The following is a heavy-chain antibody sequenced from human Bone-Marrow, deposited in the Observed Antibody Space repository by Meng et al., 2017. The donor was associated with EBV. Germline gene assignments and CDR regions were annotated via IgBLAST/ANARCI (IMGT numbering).Heavy chain of an antibody. Sequence: QVQLVESGXGVVQPGRSLRLSCAASGFTFSSYGMHWVRQAPGKGLEWVAVISYDGSNKYYADSVKGRFTISRDNSKNTLYLQMNSLRAEDTAVYYCAKDWASFDYWGQGTRVTVAS. CDR3: AKDWASFDY. CDR1: GFTFSSYG. V-gene: IGHV3-30*18. D-gene: IGHD3-16*01. J-gene: IGHJ4*02. CDR2: ISYDGSNK.